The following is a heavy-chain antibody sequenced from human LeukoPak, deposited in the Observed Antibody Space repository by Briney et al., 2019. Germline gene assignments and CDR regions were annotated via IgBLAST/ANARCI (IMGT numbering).Heavy chain of an antibody. V-gene: IGHV3-23*01. Sequence: GGSLRLSCVASGFTFRNSGVHWVRQAPGKGLEWVSAISGSGTITYYADSVKGRFTISRDNSKDTLYLQMNSLRAEDTAIYFCAILTTHSSSSQFDYWGQGTLVTVSS. CDR2: ISGSGTIT. D-gene: IGHD6-6*01. CDR1: GFTFRNSG. J-gene: IGHJ4*02. CDR3: AILTTHSSSSQFDY.